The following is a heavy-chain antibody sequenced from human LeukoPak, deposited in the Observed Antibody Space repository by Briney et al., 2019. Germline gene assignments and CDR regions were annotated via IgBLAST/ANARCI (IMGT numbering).Heavy chain of an antibody. V-gene: IGHV1-18*01. CDR3: ARDIEPYSSRCDWFDP. CDR2: ISAYNGNT. Sequence: ASVKVSCKASGYTFTSYGISWVRQAPGQGLEWMGWISAYNGNTNYAQKLQGRVTMTTDTSTSTAYMELRSLRSDDTAVYYCARDIEPYSSRCDWFDPWGQGTLVTVSS. D-gene: IGHD6-13*01. J-gene: IGHJ5*02. CDR1: GYTFTSYG.